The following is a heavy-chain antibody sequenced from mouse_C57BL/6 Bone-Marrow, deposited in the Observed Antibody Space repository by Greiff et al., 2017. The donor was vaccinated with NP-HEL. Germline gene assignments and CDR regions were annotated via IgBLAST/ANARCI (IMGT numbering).Heavy chain of an antibody. CDR2: IHPNSGST. V-gene: IGHV1-64*01. CDR1: GYTFTSYW. J-gene: IGHJ4*01. CDR3: ASLFFYAMDY. Sequence: QVQLQQPGAELVKPGASVQLSCKASGYTFTSYWMHWVKQRPGQGLEWIGMIHPNSGSTNYNEKFKSKATLTVDKSSSTAYMQLSSLTSEDSAVYYCASLFFYAMDYWGQGTSVTVSS.